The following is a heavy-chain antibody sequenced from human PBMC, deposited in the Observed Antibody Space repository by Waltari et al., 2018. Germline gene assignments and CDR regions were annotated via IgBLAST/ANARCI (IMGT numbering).Heavy chain of an antibody. CDR3: ARGGVYGSGNNWFDL. V-gene: IGHV1-8*01. J-gene: IGHJ5*02. CDR1: GYRFPSHD. Sequence: QVQLVQSGAEVRKPGASLKVSCKASGYRFPSHDINWVRQATGQGLEWMGWMNPDRVSTDYAREFQGRISMTRNTSISTAYMELSSLTFDDTAVYYCARGGVYGSGNNWFDLWGQGTQVTVSS. CDR2: MNPDRVST. D-gene: IGHD3-10*01.